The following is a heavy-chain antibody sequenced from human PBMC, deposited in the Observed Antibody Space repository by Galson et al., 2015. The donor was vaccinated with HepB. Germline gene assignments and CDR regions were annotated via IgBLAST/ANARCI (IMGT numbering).Heavy chain of an antibody. D-gene: IGHD2-2*01. CDR2: IDPSDSYT. Sequence: QSGAEVKKPGESLRISCKGSGYSFTSYWISWVRQMPGKGLEWMGRIDPSDSYTNYSPSFQGHVTISADKSISTAYLQWSSLKASDTAMYYCASRDPTIVVVPAAREPLFDYWGQGTLVTVSS. V-gene: IGHV5-10-1*01. J-gene: IGHJ4*02. CDR3: ASRDPTIVVVPAAREPLFDY. CDR1: GYSFTSYW.